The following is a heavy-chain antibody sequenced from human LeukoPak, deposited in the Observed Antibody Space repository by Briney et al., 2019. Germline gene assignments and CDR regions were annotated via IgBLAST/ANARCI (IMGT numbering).Heavy chain of an antibody. CDR3: ARVSPQPRFDY. CDR1: GGSMNSYY. Sequence: SETLSLTCTVSGGSMNSYYWSWIRQPPGKGLEWIGYIYYSGSTNYNPSLKSRVTISVDTSKKQVSLKLSSVTAADTAVYYCARVSPQPRFDYWGQGTLVTVSS. V-gene: IGHV4-59*01. D-gene: IGHD1-14*01. CDR2: IYYSGST. J-gene: IGHJ4*02.